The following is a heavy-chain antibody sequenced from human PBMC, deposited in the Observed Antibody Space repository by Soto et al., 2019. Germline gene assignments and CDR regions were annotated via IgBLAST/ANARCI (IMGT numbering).Heavy chain of an antibody. J-gene: IGHJ4*02. CDR3: AILIAPNFDY. Sequence: GGSLRLSCAASGFTFSSYGMHWVRQAPGKGLEWVAVISYDGSNKHYADSVKGRFTISRDNSKNTLYLQMNSLRAEDTAVYYCAILIAPNFDYWGQGTLVTVSS. V-gene: IGHV3-30*03. CDR1: GFTFSSYG. CDR2: ISYDGSNK.